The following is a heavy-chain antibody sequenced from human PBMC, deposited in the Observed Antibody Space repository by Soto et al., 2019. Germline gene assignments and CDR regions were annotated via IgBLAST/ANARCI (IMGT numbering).Heavy chain of an antibody. CDR1: GFFISSDNY. Sequence: LSLTCAVSGFFISSDNYWGWIRKPPGKGLEWIGSIFHGGNTYYNPSLKSRVTISVDMSKNQFSLKLNSVTAADTAVYYCARARWYDAFDVWGQGTVVTVSS. J-gene: IGHJ3*01. D-gene: IGHD2-15*01. CDR2: IFHGGNT. V-gene: IGHV4-38-2*01. CDR3: ARARWYDAFDV.